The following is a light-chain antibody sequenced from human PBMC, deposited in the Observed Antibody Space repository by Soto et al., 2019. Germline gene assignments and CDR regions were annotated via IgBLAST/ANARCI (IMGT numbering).Light chain of an antibody. Sequence: ISMTQYPSSLSASVGETVTITYRASQSISTYLNWYQQKPGQAPKLLIYAASTLQSGVPSRFSGRGSGTEFTLTISSLQPEDFATYHCQQSYSNPQTFGQGTKVDIK. J-gene: IGKJ1*01. V-gene: IGKV1-39*01. CDR3: QQSYSNPQT. CDR2: AAS. CDR1: QSISTY.